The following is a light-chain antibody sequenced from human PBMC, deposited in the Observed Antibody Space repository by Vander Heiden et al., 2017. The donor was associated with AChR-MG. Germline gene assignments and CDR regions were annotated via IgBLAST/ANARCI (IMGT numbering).Light chain of an antibody. Sequence: SSELTQPPSVSVSPGQTATITCSGDALPKQFASWYQQKSGQAPTLVIYKDTERPSGIPERISGSSSGTTVTLTISGVQSEDEADYYCQSGDISGTYVVFGGGTKLTVL. V-gene: IGLV3-25*03. J-gene: IGLJ2*01. CDR2: KDT. CDR1: ALPKQF. CDR3: QSGDISGTYVV.